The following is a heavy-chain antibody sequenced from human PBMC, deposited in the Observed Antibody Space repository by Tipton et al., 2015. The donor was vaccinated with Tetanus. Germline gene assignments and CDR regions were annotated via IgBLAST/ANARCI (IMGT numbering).Heavy chain of an antibody. V-gene: IGHV4-30-4*01. J-gene: IGHJ4*02. CDR3: ARSKLLWFGESLSGFDS. CDR1: GASISSVNYY. CDR2: IYHSGSA. Sequence: GASISSVNYYWSWIRQPPGKGLEWVGYIYHSGSAYYKPSLKGRVTISVDTSKSQFSLRLTSVTAADTAVYYCARSKLLWFGESLSGFDSWGQGTLVTVSA. D-gene: IGHD3-10*01.